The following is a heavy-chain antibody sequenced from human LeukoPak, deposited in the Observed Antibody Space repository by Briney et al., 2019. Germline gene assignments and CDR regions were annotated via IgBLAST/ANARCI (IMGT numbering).Heavy chain of an antibody. D-gene: IGHD6-13*01. Sequence: SETLSLTCTVSGGSISSYYWSWIRQPPGKGLEWIGYIYYSGSTNYNPSLKSRVTILVDTSKNQFSLKLRAVTPADTAVYYCARGIAAAGTSPDYFDYWGQGTLVTVSS. V-gene: IGHV4-59*01. J-gene: IGHJ4*02. CDR2: IYYSGST. CDR3: ARGIAAAGTSPDYFDY. CDR1: GGSISSYY.